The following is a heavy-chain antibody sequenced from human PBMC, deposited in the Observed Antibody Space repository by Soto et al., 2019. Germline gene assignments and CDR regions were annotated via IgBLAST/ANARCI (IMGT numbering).Heavy chain of an antibody. V-gene: IGHV6-1*01. CDR2: TYYRSKWYN. CDR1: GDSVSSNSAA. D-gene: IGHD6-13*01. J-gene: IGHJ6*02. CDR3: ARDPIAAAGREVNYGMDV. Sequence: PSQTLSLPCGISGDSVSSNSAACNLIRQSPSRGLEWLGRTYYRSKWYNDYAVSVKSRITINPDTSKNQFSLQLNSVTPEDTAVYYCARDPIAAAGREVNYGMDVWGQGTTVTVSS.